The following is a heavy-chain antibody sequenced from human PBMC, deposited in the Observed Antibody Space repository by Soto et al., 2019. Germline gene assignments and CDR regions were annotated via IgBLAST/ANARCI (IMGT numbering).Heavy chain of an antibody. V-gene: IGHV3-23*01. D-gene: IGHD6-19*01. CDR2: ISGSGGGT. CDR3: AKVPYSSGWYGTFDY. CDR1: GFTFSSYA. J-gene: IGHJ4*02. Sequence: GGSLRLSCAASGFTFSSYAMSWVRQAPGKGLEWVSAISGSGGGTYYADSVKGRFTISRDNSKNTLYLQMNSLRAEDTAVYYCAKVPYSSGWYGTFDYWGQGTLVTVSS.